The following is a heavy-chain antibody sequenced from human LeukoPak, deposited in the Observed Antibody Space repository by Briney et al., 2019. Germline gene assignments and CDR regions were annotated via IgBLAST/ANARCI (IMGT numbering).Heavy chain of an antibody. CDR2: ISAYNGNT. CDR3: ARDIVVVPAAIYYYYYGMDV. Sequence: ASVKVSCKASGYTFTIYGISWVRQAPGQGGEWMGWISAYNGNTNYAQKLQGRVTMTTDTSTSTAYMELRSLRSDDTAVYYCARDIVVVPAAIYYYYYGMDVWGKGPTVTVS. J-gene: IGHJ6*04. V-gene: IGHV1-18*04. CDR1: GYTFTIYG. D-gene: IGHD2-2*01.